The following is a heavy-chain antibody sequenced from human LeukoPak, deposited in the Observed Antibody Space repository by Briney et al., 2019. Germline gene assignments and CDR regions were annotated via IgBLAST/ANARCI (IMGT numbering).Heavy chain of an antibody. CDR1: GGSISSSSYY. Sequence: PSETLSLTCTVSGGSISSSSYYWGWIRQPPGKGLEWIGSIYYSGSTYYNPSLKSRVTISVDTSKNQFSLKLSSVTAADTAVYYCACRSSSWYGEAFDIWGQGTMVTVSS. D-gene: IGHD6-13*01. V-gene: IGHV4-39*07. J-gene: IGHJ3*02. CDR3: ACRSSSWYGEAFDI. CDR2: IYYSGST.